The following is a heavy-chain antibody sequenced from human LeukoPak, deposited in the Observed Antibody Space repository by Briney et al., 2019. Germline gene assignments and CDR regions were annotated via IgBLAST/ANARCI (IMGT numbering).Heavy chain of an antibody. Sequence: SETLSLTCAVYGGYFSGYYWSWIRQPPGKGLEWIGEINHSGSTNYNPSLKSRVSISVDTSKNQFSLKLSSVTAADTAVYYCARASYPSSSWYGPFDYWGQGTLVTVSS. V-gene: IGHV4-34*01. CDR2: INHSGST. CDR3: ARASYPSSSWYGPFDY. CDR1: GGYFSGYY. D-gene: IGHD6-13*01. J-gene: IGHJ4*02.